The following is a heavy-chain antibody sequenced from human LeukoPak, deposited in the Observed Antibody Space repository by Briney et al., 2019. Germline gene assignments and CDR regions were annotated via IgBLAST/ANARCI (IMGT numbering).Heavy chain of an antibody. CDR1: GFTFSSYA. CDR2: ISYDGSNK. V-gene: IGHV3-30-3*01. Sequence: TAGSLRLSCAASGFTFSSYAMHWVRQAPGKGLEWVAVISYDGSNKYYADSVKGRFTISRDNTKHTLYLQMNSLRRADTGVYYCAREPETYYDFWSGYYNTHHMDGWGQGTTVTVSS. D-gene: IGHD3-3*01. J-gene: IGHJ6*02. CDR3: AREPETYYDFWSGYYNTHHMDG.